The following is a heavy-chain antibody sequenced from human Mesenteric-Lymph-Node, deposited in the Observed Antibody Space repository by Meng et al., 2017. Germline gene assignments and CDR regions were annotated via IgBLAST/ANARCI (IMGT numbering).Heavy chain of an antibody. V-gene: IGHV3-7*01. CDR2: IKHDGSEK. CDR3: ARIPFYHSVTMVRGILQNDYYYYGMDV. CDR1: GFTVSSNY. J-gene: IGHJ6*02. Sequence: GESLKISCAAPGFTVSSNYMSWVRQAPGKGLEWVANIKHDGSEKYFVDSVKGRFTISRDDAKKSLYLQINTLRVKDTAIYYCARIPFYHSVTMVRGILQNDYYYYGMDVWGQGTVVTVSS. D-gene: IGHD3-10*01.